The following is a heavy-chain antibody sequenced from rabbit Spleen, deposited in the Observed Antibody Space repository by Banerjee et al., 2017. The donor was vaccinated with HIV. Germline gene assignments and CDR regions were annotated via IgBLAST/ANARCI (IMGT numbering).Heavy chain of an antibody. J-gene: IGHJ4*01. CDR2: IDLLFGTT. D-gene: IGHD1-1*01. CDR1: GFSFSNNYV. V-gene: IGHV1S45*01. CDR3: VRGASGSGYYSL. Sequence: QEQLEESGGDLVKPGASLTLTCTASGFSFSNNYVICWVRQAPGKGLEWIGYIDLLFGTTYYANWVNGRFTISSHNAQNTLYLQLHSLTAADTATYFCVRGASGSGYYSLWGQGTLVTVS.